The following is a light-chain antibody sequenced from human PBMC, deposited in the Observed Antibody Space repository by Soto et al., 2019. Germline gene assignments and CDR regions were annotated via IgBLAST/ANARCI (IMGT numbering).Light chain of an antibody. V-gene: IGKV1-33*01. Sequence: DIQMTQSPSSLSASVGDRVTITCQASQDISNYLNWYQQKQGKAPKLLIYDASNLETGVTSRFSGSVSGTDFTFTISSLQSEDIATYYCQQYDNLPYTFGQGTKMEIK. CDR1: QDISNY. CDR2: DAS. J-gene: IGKJ2*01. CDR3: QQYDNLPYT.